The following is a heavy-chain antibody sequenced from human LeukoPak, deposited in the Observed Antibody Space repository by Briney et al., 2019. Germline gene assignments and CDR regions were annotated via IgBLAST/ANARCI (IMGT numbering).Heavy chain of an antibody. Sequence: GGSLRLSCAASGFTVSSNYMSWVRQAPGKGLEWVSVIYRGGGTYYADSVKGRFTISRDNSKNTLYLQMNSLRAEDTAVYYCARVRPRYYDSSGPPYYFDYWGQGTLVTVSS. J-gene: IGHJ4*02. CDR1: GFTVSSNY. CDR3: ARVRPRYYDSSGPPYYFDY. D-gene: IGHD3-22*01. V-gene: IGHV3-53*01. CDR2: IYRGGGT.